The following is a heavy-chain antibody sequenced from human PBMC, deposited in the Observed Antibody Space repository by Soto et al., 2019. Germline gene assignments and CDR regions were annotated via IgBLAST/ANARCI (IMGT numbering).Heavy chain of an antibody. V-gene: IGHV1-18*01. Sequence: QVQLVQSGDEVKKPGASVKVSCKASGYIFVNYGIAWVRQAPGQGLEWMGWISPYTGNTHSATKIQGRLTMTTDTSTSTAYMDLGSLTSADTAVNYCVMVDNYVTPTPQDVWGQGTTVTVSS. J-gene: IGHJ6*02. CDR1: GYIFVNYG. CDR3: VMVDNYVTPTPQDV. D-gene: IGHD3-16*01. CDR2: ISPYTGNT.